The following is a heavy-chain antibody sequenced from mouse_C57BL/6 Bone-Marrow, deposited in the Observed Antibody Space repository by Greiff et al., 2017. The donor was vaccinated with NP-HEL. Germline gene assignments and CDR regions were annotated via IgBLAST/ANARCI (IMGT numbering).Heavy chain of an antibody. V-gene: IGHV1-81*01. D-gene: IGHD2-3*01. Sequence: VKLQESGAELARPGASVKLSCKASGYTFTSYGISWVKQRTGQGLEWIGEIYPRSGNTYYNEKFKGKATLTADKSSSTAYMELRSLTSEDSAVYFCARERGWLPLAMDYWGQGTSVTVSS. CDR2: IYPRSGNT. J-gene: IGHJ4*01. CDR3: ARERGWLPLAMDY. CDR1: GYTFTSYG.